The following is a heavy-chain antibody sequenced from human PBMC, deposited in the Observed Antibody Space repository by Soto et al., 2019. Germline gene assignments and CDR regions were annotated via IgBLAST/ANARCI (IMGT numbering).Heavy chain of an antibody. CDR1: GFTFTRSA. CDR2: IVVGSGNT. V-gene: IGHV1-58*01. J-gene: IGHJ3*02. D-gene: IGHD4-17*01. Sequence: ASVKVSCKASGFTFTRSAVQWVRQARGQRLEWIGWIVVGSGNTNYAQKFQERVTITRDMSTSTAYMELSSLRSEDTAVYYCAARGGPAMTTVTTFTFDIWGQGTMVTVSS. CDR3: AARGGPAMTTVTTFTFDI.